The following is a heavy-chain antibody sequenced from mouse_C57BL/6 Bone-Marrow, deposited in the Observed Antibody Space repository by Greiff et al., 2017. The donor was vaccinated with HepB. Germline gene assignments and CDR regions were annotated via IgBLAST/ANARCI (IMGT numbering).Heavy chain of an antibody. CDR3: ARALRLLDY. CDR2: ISSGSSTI. CDR1: GFTFSDYG. Sequence: EVKLVESGGGLVKPGGSLKLSCAASGFTFSDYGMHWVRQAPEKGLEWVAYISSGSSTIYYADTVKGRFTISRDNAKNTLFLQMTSLRSEDTAMYYCARALRLLDYWGQGTTLTVSS. V-gene: IGHV5-17*01. J-gene: IGHJ2*01. D-gene: IGHD2-3*01.